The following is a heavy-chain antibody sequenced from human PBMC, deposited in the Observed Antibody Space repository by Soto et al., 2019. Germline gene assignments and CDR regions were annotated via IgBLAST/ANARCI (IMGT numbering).Heavy chain of an antibody. CDR1: GYTFTTFW. CDR2: IEPRDSQT. V-gene: IGHV5-10-1*01. CDR3: ARLFCSTDTCDSWFDP. D-gene: IGHD1-26*01. J-gene: IGHJ5*02. Sequence: PGESLKISCTGFGYTFTTFWISWVRQMPGKGLEWMGRIEPRDSQTNYSPSFQGHVTISVDKSISTAYLQWDSLKASDTAMYYCARLFCSTDTCDSWFDPWGQGTLVTVSS.